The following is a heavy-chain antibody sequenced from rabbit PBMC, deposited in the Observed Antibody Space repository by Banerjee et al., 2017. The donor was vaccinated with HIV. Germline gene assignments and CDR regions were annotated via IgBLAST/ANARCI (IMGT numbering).Heavy chain of an antibody. J-gene: IGHJ4*01. CDR2: IYAGSSGST. D-gene: IGHD6-1*01. V-gene: IGHV1S40*01. CDR3: ARDRGLMVMLGFNL. Sequence: QSLEESGGDLVKPGASLTLTCTASGFSFSSSYYMCWVRQAPGKGLEWIACIYAGSSGSTYYASWAKGRFTISKTSSTTVTLQMTSLTAADTATYFCARDRGLMVMLGFNLWGPGTLVTVS. CDR1: GFSFSSSYY.